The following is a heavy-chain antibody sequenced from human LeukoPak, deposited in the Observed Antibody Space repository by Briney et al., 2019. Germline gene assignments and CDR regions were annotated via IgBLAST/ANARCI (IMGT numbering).Heavy chain of an antibody. Sequence: PWETLSLTCAVYGGSFSGYYWSWIRQPPGKGLEWIGEINHSGSTNYNPSIKSRVTISVDTSKNQFALKLSSVTAADTAVYYCARDGNYYGSGSYSNWFDPWGQGTLVTVSS. CDR2: INHSGST. D-gene: IGHD3-10*01. CDR3: ARDGNYYGSGSYSNWFDP. V-gene: IGHV4-34*01. CDR1: GGSFSGYY. J-gene: IGHJ5*02.